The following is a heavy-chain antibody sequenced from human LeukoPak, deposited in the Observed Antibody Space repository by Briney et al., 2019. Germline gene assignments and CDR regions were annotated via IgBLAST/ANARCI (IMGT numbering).Heavy chain of an antibody. CDR2: INPSGGST. V-gene: IGHV1-46*01. CDR3: ASSGGSGSYRNAFDI. CDR1: GYTFTSYY. D-gene: IGHD3-10*01. J-gene: IGHJ3*02. Sequence: ASVKVSCKASGYTFTSYYMHWVRQAPGQGLEWMGIINPSGGSTSYAQKFQGRVTMTRDTSTSTVYMELSSLRSEDTAVNYCASSGGSGSYRNAFDIWGQGTMVTVSS.